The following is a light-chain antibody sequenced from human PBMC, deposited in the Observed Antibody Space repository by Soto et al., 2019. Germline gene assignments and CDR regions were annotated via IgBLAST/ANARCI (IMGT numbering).Light chain of an antibody. CDR3: QQYRT. V-gene: IGKV1-5*01. CDR1: QSISSW. CDR2: DAS. Sequence: DIQMTQSPSTLSASVGDRVTITCRASQSISSWLAWYQQKPGKAPKLLIYDASSLESGVPSRFSGSGSGTEFTLTISSLQPDDFANYYRQQYRTFGQGTKVEIK. J-gene: IGKJ1*01.